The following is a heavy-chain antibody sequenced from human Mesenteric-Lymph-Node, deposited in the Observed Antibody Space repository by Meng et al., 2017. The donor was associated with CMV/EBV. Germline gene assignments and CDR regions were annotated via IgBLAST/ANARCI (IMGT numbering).Heavy chain of an antibody. CDR2: ISGSSRYI. V-gene: IGHV3-21*01. CDR1: GFTFSNYA. D-gene: IGHD6-19*01. J-gene: IGHJ5*02. Sequence: GESLKISCAASGFTFSNYAMSWVRQAPGKGLEWVSSISGSSRYIYYADSLKGRFTISRDNAKNSLYLQMNGLRAEDTAVYYCARDRSLAVPVTSPTFDPWGQGALVTVSS. CDR3: ARDRSLAVPVTSPTFDP.